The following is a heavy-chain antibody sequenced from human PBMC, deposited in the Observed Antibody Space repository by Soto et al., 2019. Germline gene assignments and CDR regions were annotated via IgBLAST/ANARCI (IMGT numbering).Heavy chain of an antibody. V-gene: IGHV4-31*03. CDR3: ARMSGTYYVPDY. D-gene: IGHD1-26*01. CDR2: IYHSGST. Sequence: QVQLQESGPRLVEASQTLSLTCTVSNASITSSGYYWSWVRQPPGKRLEWIGYIYHSGSTFYSPSLQSRLTMSVDTSKNQFSLTLRSVTAADTAVYHCARMSGTYYVPDYWGQGTPVTVSS. CDR1: NASITSSGYY. J-gene: IGHJ4*02.